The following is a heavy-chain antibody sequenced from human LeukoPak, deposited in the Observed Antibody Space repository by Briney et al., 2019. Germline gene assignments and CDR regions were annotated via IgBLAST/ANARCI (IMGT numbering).Heavy chain of an antibody. J-gene: IGHJ4*02. Sequence: GGSLRLSCAASGFTFSDFAMHLVRQAPGKGLEWVAIISYDASNKYSADSVKGRFTISRDNSKNTLYLQMDSLRPDDTAVYYCAKGGGYCNRGNCCSNSWGQGTLVTVSS. CDR1: GFTFSDFA. V-gene: IGHV3-30*04. CDR3: AKGGGYCNRGNCCSNS. CDR2: ISYDASNK. D-gene: IGHD2-15*01.